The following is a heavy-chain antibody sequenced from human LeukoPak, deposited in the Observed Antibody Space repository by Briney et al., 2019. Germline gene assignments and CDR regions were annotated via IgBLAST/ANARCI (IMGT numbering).Heavy chain of an antibody. V-gene: IGHV4-4*07. CDR3: ARQIASAGTAGFDF. CDR2: IYSTGST. J-gene: IGHJ4*02. D-gene: IGHD6-13*01. CDR1: GGSLSSYY. Sequence: SETLSLTCTVSGGSLSSYYWSWIRQPAGKGLEWIGRIYSTGSTNYNPSLKSRVTMSVDTSKNQFSLRLRSVTAADTAVYYCARQIASAGTAGFDFWGQGALVTVSS.